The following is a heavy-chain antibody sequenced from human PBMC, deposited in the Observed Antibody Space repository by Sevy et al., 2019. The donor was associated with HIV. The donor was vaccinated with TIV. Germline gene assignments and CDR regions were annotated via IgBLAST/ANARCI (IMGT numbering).Heavy chain of an antibody. D-gene: IGHD6-19*01. J-gene: IGHJ6*02. Sequence: ASVKVSCKASGYTFTGYYMHWVRQAPGQGLEWMGWITPNSGGTNCAQKFQGRVTMTRDTSISTAYMELSRLRSDDTAVYYCATDPGIAVAGTDYYYGMDVWGQGTTVTVSS. CDR2: ITPNSGGT. V-gene: IGHV1-2*02. CDR1: GYTFTGYY. CDR3: ATDPGIAVAGTDYYYGMDV.